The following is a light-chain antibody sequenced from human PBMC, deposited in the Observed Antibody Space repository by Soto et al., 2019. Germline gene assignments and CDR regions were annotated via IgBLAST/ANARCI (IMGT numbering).Light chain of an antibody. J-gene: IGKJ1*01. CDR3: QQFGSSPPAWT. V-gene: IGKV3-20*01. CDR2: GAS. CDR1: QSVSSSY. Sequence: ENVLTQSPGTLSLSPGERATLSCRASQSVSSSYLAWYQQKPGQATRLLIYGASSRATGIPDRFSGSGSGTDFTLTISRLEPEDFAVYYCQQFGSSPPAWTFGQGTKVEIK.